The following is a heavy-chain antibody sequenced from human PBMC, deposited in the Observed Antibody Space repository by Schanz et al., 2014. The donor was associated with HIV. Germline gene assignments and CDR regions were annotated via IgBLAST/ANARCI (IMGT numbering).Heavy chain of an antibody. V-gene: IGHV4-31*02. CDR2: IYYSGST. Sequence: QVQLVESGGGLVKPGGSLRLSCAASGFTFSNYAMSWIRQHLGKGLERIGYIYYSGSTYYNPSLKSRATISVDTSKNQFSLKLSSVTAADTAVYYCARGGGGLDAFDIWGQGTMVTVSS. CDR1: GFTFSNYA. J-gene: IGHJ3*02. CDR3: ARGGGGLDAFDI. D-gene: IGHD1-26*01.